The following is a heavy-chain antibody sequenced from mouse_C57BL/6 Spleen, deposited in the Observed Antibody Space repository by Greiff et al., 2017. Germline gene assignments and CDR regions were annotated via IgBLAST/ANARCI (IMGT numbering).Heavy chain of an antibody. J-gene: IGHJ2*01. CDR1: GYAFSSYW. CDR2: IYPGDGDT. CDR3: ARYEYDGVPDY. V-gene: IGHV1-80*01. D-gene: IGHD2-4*01. Sequence: QVQLQQSGAELVKPGASVKISCKASGYAFSSYWMNWVKQRPGKGLEWIGQIYPGDGDTNYNGKFKGKATLTADKSSSTAYMQLSSLTAEDSAVYFGARYEYDGVPDYWGKGTTLTVSS.